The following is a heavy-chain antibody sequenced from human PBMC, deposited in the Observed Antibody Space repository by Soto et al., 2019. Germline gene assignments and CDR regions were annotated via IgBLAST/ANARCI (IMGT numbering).Heavy chain of an antibody. CDR1: GGSFSGYY. V-gene: IGHV4-34*01. D-gene: IGHD3-9*01. CDR2: INDRGSI. J-gene: IGHJ2*01. CDR3: ARESHDILTGPPWVWYFDL. Sequence: QVQLQQWGAGPLRPLETLSLTCGVSGGSFSGYYWAWIRQSPGKGLEWIGEINDRGSINYNPSLNSRVSISFDTSKNHYSLTLRSVTAADTAVYYCARESHDILTGPPWVWYFDLWGRGTLVTVSS.